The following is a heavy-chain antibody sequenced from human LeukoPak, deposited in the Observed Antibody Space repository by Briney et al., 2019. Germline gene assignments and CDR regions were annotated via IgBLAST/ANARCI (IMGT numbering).Heavy chain of an antibody. D-gene: IGHD1-14*01. V-gene: IGHV3-74*01. CDR2: IFPDGTVT. Sequence: GGSLRLSCAASGFTFSTYCMHWVRQAPGKGPVGGSRIFPDGTVTNYADSVKARFIISRDNSKNTLYLQMNSLRAEDTAVYYCAREGPLPENLGDAFDIWGQGTMVTVSS. J-gene: IGHJ3*02. CDR3: AREGPLPENLGDAFDI. CDR1: GFTFSTYC.